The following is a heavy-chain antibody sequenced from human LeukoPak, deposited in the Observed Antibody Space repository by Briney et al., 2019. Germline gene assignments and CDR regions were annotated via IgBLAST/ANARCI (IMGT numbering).Heavy chain of an antibody. Sequence: HGASVKVSCKASGYTFTGYYMHWVRQAPGQGLEWMGWINPNSGGTNYAQKFQGRVTMTRDTSISTAYMELSRLRSDDTAVYYCARTHGLRFLEWFFDYWGQGTLVTVSS. CDR3: ARTHGLRFLEWFFDY. CDR2: INPNSGGT. D-gene: IGHD3-3*01. J-gene: IGHJ4*02. CDR1: GYTFTGYY. V-gene: IGHV1-2*02.